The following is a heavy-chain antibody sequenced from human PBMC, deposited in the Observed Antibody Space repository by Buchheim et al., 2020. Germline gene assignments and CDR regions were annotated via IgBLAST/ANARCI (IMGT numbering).Heavy chain of an antibody. CDR1: GFTFSSYG. V-gene: IGHV3-30*18. D-gene: IGHD3-10*01. J-gene: IGHJ4*02. CDR2: IGQDGSIK. CDR3: AKEAYDGSGTYDY. Sequence: QVQLVESGGGVVQPGRSLRLSCEGSGFTFSSYGMHWVRQAPGKGLEWVAVIGQDGSIKYYVDSVRGRFTISRDNSKNMLYLQMNSLRGEDTAVYYCAKEAYDGSGTYDYWGQGTL.